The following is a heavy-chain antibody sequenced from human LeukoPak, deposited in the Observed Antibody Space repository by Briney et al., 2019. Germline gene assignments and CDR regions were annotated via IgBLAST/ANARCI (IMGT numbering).Heavy chain of an antibody. V-gene: IGHV3-30*18. CDR3: AKAELIGYGFDY. Sequence: GGSLRLSCAASGFTFSSYGMHWVLQAPGKGLEWVAVISYDGSNKYYADSVKGRFTISRDNSKNTLYLQMNSLRAEDTAVYYCAKAELIGYGFDYWRQGTLVTVSS. D-gene: IGHD5-12*01. J-gene: IGHJ4*02. CDR2: ISYDGSNK. CDR1: GFTFSSYG.